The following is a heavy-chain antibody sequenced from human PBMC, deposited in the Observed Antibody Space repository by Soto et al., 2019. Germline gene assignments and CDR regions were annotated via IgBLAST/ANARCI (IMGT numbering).Heavy chain of an antibody. CDR2: ISYDGSNK. Sequence: GGSLRLSCAASGFTFSSYAMHWVRQAPGKGLEWVAVISYDGSNKNYADSVKGRFTISRDNSKNTLYLQMNSLRAEDTAVYYWARGYDFWSGYYYPYGMDVWGQATTVTVSS. CDR1: GFTFSSYA. D-gene: IGHD3-3*01. J-gene: IGHJ6*02. CDR3: ARGYDFWSGYYYPYGMDV. V-gene: IGHV3-30-3*01.